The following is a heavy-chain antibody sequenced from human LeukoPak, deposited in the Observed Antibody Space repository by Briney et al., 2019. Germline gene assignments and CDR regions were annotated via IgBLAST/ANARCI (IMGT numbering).Heavy chain of an antibody. Sequence: GGSLRLSCAASGFTFSSYAMSWVRQAPGKGLEWVSDISGSGGSTYYADSVKGRFTISRDNSKNTLYLQMNSLRAEDTAVYYCAKDGSSSWYVDYYYYGMDVWGQGTTVTVSS. J-gene: IGHJ6*02. D-gene: IGHD6-13*01. CDR1: GFTFSSYA. CDR2: ISGSGGST. CDR3: AKDGSSSWYVDYYYYGMDV. V-gene: IGHV3-23*01.